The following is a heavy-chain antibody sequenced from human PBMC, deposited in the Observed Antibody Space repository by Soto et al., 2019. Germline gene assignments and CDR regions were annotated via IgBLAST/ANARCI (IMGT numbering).Heavy chain of an antibody. Sequence: QVQLQESGPGLVKPSETLSLTCTVSGGSISSYYWSWIRQPPGKGLEWIGYIYYSGSTNYNPSLKSRVTRSVDTSKNQLSLKLSSVTAADTAVYYCARAWDYYYYGMDVWGQGTTVTVSS. CDR2: IYYSGST. J-gene: IGHJ6*02. CDR3: ARAWDYYYYGMDV. CDR1: GGSISSYY. V-gene: IGHV4-59*01. D-gene: IGHD3-16*01.